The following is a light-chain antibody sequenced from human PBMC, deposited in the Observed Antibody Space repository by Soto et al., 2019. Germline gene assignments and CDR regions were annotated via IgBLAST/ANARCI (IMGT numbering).Light chain of an antibody. CDR3: ASWDNSLNGLYV. J-gene: IGLJ1*01. Sequence: QSVLTQPPSASGTPGQRLTISCSGTSSNIGSHPVNWYQQLPGTAPKLLLYGNNQRPSGVPDRFSGSKSGTSASLAISGLQSEDEAEYYCASWDNSLNGLYVFGTGTQVTVL. V-gene: IGLV1-44*01. CDR2: GNN. CDR1: SSNIGSHP.